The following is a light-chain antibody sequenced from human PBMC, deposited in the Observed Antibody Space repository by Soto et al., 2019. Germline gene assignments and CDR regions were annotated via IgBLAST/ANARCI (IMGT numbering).Light chain of an antibody. Sequence: QSVLTQPPSVSGAPGQRVTISCTGSSSNIGAGYDVHWYQQLPGTAPKLPIYGNSNRPSGVPDRFSGSKSGTSASLAITGLQAEDEADYYCQSYDSCLSVVFGGGTKLTVL. V-gene: IGLV1-40*01. CDR3: QSYDSCLSVV. CDR1: SSNIGAGYD. CDR2: GNS. J-gene: IGLJ2*01.